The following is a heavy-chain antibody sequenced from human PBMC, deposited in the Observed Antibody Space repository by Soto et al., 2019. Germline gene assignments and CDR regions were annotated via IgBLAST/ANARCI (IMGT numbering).Heavy chain of an antibody. J-gene: IGHJ4*02. V-gene: IGHV1-24*01. D-gene: IGHD2-8*02. CDR1: GYTLSELS. CDR2: FDPEDGET. Sequence: ASVKVSCKVSGYTLSELSMHWVRQAPGKGLKWMGGFDPEDGETIYAQKFQGSVIMTEDTSTDTAYMELSSLRSEDTAVYYCATERVGHWCHRSIRFGYWGRGSLGTVAS. CDR3: ATERVGHWCHRSIRFGY.